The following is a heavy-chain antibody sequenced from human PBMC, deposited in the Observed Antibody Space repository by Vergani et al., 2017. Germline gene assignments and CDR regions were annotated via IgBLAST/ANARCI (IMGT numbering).Heavy chain of an antibody. D-gene: IGHD3-9*01. Sequence: EVQLVESGGGLVQPGRSLRLSCTASGFTFGDYAMSWFRQAPGKGLEWVGFIRSKAYGGTTEYAASVKGRFTISRDDSKSIAYLQMNRLRAEDTAVYYCAGFDWLLLGFDPWGQGTLVTVSS. J-gene: IGHJ5*02. CDR3: AGFDWLLLGFDP. CDR1: GFTFGDYA. CDR2: IRSKAYGGTT. V-gene: IGHV3-49*03.